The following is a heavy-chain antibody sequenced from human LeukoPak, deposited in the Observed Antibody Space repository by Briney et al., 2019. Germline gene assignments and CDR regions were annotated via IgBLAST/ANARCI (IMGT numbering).Heavy chain of an antibody. J-gene: IGHJ4*02. V-gene: IGHV3-48*02. CDR2: ISSSSNTI. Sequence: GGSLRLSCAASGFTFSRYAMNWVRQAPGKGLEWVSYISSSSNTIYYADSVNGRFTISRDNAKNSLYLQMNSPRDDDTAVYYCARERGAAPGSPPVDFWGQGPLVTVSS. CDR1: GFTFSRYA. D-gene: IGHD6-13*01. CDR3: ARERGAAPGSPPVDF.